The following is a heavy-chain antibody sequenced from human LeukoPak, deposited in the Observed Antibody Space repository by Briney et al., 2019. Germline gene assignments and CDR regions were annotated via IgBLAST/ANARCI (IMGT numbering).Heavy chain of an antibody. CDR2: INQDASVR. V-gene: IGHV3-74*01. Sequence: GGSLRLSCVASGFTFSSHWMHWVRQAPGKGLEWVSRINQDASVRDYAGSARGRFTISRDNAKNMLYLQMDSLRAEDTAVYCCARAFSDVGDAFDMWGQGTMVTASS. CDR1: GFTFSSHW. J-gene: IGHJ3*02. CDR3: ARAFSDVGDAFDM.